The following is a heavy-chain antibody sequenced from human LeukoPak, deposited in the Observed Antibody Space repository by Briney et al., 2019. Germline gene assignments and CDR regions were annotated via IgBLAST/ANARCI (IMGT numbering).Heavy chain of an antibody. D-gene: IGHD6-13*01. CDR2: ISAYTGNT. CDR1: VHTFTSYA. V-gene: IGHV1-18*01. Sequence: ASEQVSCKASVHTFTSYAISWVRQAPGQGLEWMGWISAYTGNTNYAQKLQGRVTMTTDTSTSTAYMELRSLRSDDTAVYYCARDREICIAAAGTVFFDIWGQGTIVTVSS. CDR3: ARDREICIAAAGTVFFDI. J-gene: IGHJ3*02.